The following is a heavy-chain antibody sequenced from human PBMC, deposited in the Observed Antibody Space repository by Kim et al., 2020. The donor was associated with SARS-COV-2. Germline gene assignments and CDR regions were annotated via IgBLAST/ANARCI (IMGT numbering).Heavy chain of an antibody. J-gene: IGHJ4*02. D-gene: IGHD6-19*01. V-gene: IGHV3-21*01. CDR3: ARTRDSGWSYFDY. Sequence: YADAVKGRFTSSRDNAKNSLYLQMNSLRAEDTAVYYCARTRDSGWSYFDYWGQGTLVTVSS.